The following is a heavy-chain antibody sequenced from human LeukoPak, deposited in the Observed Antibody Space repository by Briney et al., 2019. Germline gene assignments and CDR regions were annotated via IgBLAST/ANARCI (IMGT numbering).Heavy chain of an antibody. V-gene: IGHV3-23*01. CDR2: ISGSGGST. CDR1: GFTFSSYA. J-gene: IGHJ4*02. Sequence: GGSPRLSCAASGFTFSSYAMSWVRQAPGKGLEWVSAISGSGGSTYYADSVKGRFTISRDNSKNTLYLQMNSLRAEDTAVYYCATLRVLTYYFDYWGQGTLVTVPS. D-gene: IGHD4/OR15-4a*01. CDR3: ATLRVLTYYFDY.